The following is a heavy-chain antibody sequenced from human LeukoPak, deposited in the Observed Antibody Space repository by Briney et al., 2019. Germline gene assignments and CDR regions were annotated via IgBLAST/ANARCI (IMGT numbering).Heavy chain of an antibody. J-gene: IGHJ4*02. CDR1: GGSISSYY. CDR2: IYYSGST. CDR3: ARHAVAVAGNVFDY. V-gene: IGHV4-59*08. Sequence: PSETLSLTCTVSGGSISSYYWSWIRQPPGKGLEWIGYIYYSGSTNYNPSLKSRVTISVDTSKNQFSLKLSSVTAADTAVYYCARHAVAVAGNVFDYWGQGTLVTVSS. D-gene: IGHD6-19*01.